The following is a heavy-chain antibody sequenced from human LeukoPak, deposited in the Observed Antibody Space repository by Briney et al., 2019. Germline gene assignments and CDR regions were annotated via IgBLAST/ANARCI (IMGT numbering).Heavy chain of an antibody. V-gene: IGHV3-73*01. CDR2: IRSKANSYAT. Sequence: GGSLRLSCAASGFTFSGSAMHWVRQASGKGLEWVGRIRSKANSYATAYAASVKGRFTISRDDSKNTAYLQMNSLKTEDTAVYYCTRLVGATGGTFGYWGQGTQVTVPS. CDR3: TRLVGATGGTFGY. D-gene: IGHD1-26*01. J-gene: IGHJ4*02. CDR1: GFTFSGSA.